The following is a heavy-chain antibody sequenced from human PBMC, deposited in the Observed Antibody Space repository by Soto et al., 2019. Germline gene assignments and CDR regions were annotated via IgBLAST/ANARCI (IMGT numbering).Heavy chain of an antibody. CDR1: GSPVTDPY. Sequence: SETVSRTCPFYGSPVTDPYWSRIRPPPAQGMEWIGEINHSGSTNYNPSLKSRVTISVDTSKNQFSLKLSSVTAADTAVYYCARVSYCSSTNCYYYYYYGMDVWGQGTTVTVS. CDR3: ARVSYCSSTNCYYYYYYGMDV. V-gene: IGHV4-34*01. D-gene: IGHD2-2*01. J-gene: IGHJ6*02. CDR2: INHSGST.